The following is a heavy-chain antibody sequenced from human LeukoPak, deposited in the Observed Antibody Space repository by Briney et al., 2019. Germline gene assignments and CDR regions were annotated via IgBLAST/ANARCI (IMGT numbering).Heavy chain of an antibody. D-gene: IGHD2/OR15-2a*01. V-gene: IGHV1-2*02. CDR3: ARDSTGGSYFPLDF. J-gene: IGHJ4*02. Sequence: ASVKVSCKASGYTFTAYYMHWVRQAPGQGLEWTGWIHPNSGATNYAQKFQGRVTMTRDTSINTAYMDLSSLKSDDTAVYYCARDSTGGSYFPLDFWGQGTLVTVSS. CDR2: IHPNSGAT. CDR1: GYTFTAYY.